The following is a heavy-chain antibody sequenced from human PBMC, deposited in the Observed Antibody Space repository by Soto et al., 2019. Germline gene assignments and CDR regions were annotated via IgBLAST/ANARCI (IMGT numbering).Heavy chain of an antibody. CDR2: IYYSGST. V-gene: IGHV4-59*01. D-gene: IGHD3-10*01. CDR3: ARELRVHWFDP. J-gene: IGHJ5*02. CDR1: GGSISSYY. Sequence: SETLSLTCTVSGGSISSYYWSWIRQPPGKGLEWIGYIYYSGSTNYNPSLKSRVTISVDTSKNQFSLKLSSVTAADTAVYYCARELRVHWFDPWGQGTLVTVSS.